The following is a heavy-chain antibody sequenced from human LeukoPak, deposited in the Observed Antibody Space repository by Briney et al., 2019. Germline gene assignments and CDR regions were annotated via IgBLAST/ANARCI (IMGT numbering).Heavy chain of an antibody. Sequence: GGSLRLSCAASGFTFSSCSMNWVCQAPGKGLEWVAVISYDGSNKYYADSVKGRFTISRDNSKNTLYLQMNSLRAEDTAVYYCAKDPDWYTRGSFDYWGQGTLVTVSS. CDR1: GFTFSSCS. V-gene: IGHV3-30*18. CDR2: ISYDGSNK. J-gene: IGHJ4*02. D-gene: IGHD3-9*01. CDR3: AKDPDWYTRGSFDY.